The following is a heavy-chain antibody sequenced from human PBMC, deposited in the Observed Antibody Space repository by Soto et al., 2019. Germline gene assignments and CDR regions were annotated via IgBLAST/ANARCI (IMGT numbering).Heavy chain of an antibody. CDR2: IYYSGST. CDR3: ASQLVRRYFQH. V-gene: IGHV4-39*01. J-gene: IGHJ1*01. D-gene: IGHD6-13*01. Sequence: SETLSLSCTFCGGSIRSSIYYWGWIRQPPGKGLEWIGSIYYSGSTYYNPSLKSRVTISVDTSKNQFSLKLSSVTAADTAVYYCASQLVRRYFQHWGQGTLVTVS. CDR1: GGSIRSSIYY.